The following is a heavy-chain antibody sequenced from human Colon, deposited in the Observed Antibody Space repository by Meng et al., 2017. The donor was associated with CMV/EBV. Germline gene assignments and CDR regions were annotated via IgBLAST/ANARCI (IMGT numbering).Heavy chain of an antibody. D-gene: IGHD1-26*01. V-gene: IGHV1-18*01. Sequence: QVQLVQAGAEVKEPGASVTASCKASGYTFTNYGSSWVRQGPGQGLEWMGWISAHTGDTYYAQKFQGRVTMTTDTSTSTAYMELRSLRSDDTAVYYCVRESQSGSYIYLQHWGQGTLVTVSS. CDR2: ISAHTGDT. CDR1: GYTFTNYG. CDR3: VRESQSGSYIYLQH. J-gene: IGHJ1*01.